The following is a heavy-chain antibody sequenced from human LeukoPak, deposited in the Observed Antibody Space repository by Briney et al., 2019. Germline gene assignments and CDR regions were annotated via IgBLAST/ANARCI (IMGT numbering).Heavy chain of an antibody. J-gene: IGHJ4*02. CDR2: IYYSGST. CDR3: ARAVEITMIVVVSHFDY. D-gene: IGHD3-22*01. V-gene: IGHV4-30-4*08. CDR1: GGSVSSGSYY. Sequence: SETLSLTCTVSGGSVSSGSYYWGWIRQPPGKGLEWIGYIYYSGSTYYNPSLKSRVTISVDTSKNQFSLKLSSVTAADTAVYYCARAVEITMIVVVSHFDYWGQGTLVTVSS.